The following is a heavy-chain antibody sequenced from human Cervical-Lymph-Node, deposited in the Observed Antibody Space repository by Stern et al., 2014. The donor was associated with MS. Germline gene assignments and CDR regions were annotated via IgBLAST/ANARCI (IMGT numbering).Heavy chain of an antibody. Sequence: MQLVESGPEVKKPGTSVKVSCKASGFTFTSSAVQWVRQARGQRLEWVGWIVVSSGNTNYAQKFQERVTITRDMSTSTAYMELSSLRSEDTAVYYCAARANYYDSSGDWFDPWGQGTLVTVSS. V-gene: IGHV1-58*01. CDR3: AARANYYDSSGDWFDP. CDR2: IVVSSGNT. CDR1: GFTFTSSA. J-gene: IGHJ5*02. D-gene: IGHD3-22*01.